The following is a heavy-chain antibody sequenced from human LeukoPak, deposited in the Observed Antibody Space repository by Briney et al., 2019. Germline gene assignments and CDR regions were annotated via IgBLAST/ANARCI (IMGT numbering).Heavy chain of an antibody. CDR3: ARETHYDSSGYHNDY. CDR2: ISGSSSYI. D-gene: IGHD3-22*01. V-gene: IGHV3-21*01. CDR1: GFTFSSYS. J-gene: IGHJ4*02. Sequence: GGSLRLSCAASGFTFSSYSMNWVRQAPGKGLEWVSCISGSSSYIYSADSVKGRFTISRHNAKNSLYLQMNSLRAEDTAVYYCARETHYDSSGYHNDYWGQGTLVTASS.